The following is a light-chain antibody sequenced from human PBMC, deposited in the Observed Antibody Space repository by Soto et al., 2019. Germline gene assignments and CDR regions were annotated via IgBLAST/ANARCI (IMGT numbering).Light chain of an antibody. CDR1: SSDVGGYNF. V-gene: IGLV2-14*03. CDR2: NVY. CDR3: NSYKSSSTLV. J-gene: IGLJ2*01. Sequence: QSALTQPASVSGSPGQSITISCTGTSSDVGGYNFVSWYQQHPGKAPKLMLYNVYDRPSGISHRFYGSRSGNTASLTISGLQAEDEAHYYCNSYKSSSTLVFGGGTKLTVL.